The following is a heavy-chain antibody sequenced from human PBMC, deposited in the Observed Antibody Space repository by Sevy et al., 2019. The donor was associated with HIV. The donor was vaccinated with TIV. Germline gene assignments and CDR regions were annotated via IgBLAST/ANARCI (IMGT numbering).Heavy chain of an antibody. CDR3: ARGSGLVTVAGTY. J-gene: IGHJ4*02. V-gene: IGHV3-21*01. Sequence: GGSLRLSCAASGFTFSSYSMNWVRQAPGKGLEWVSSISSSSSYIYYADSVKGRFTISRDNAKNSLYLQMNSLRAEDTAVYYCARGSGLVTVAGTYWGQGTLVTVSS. CDR1: GFTFSSYS. D-gene: IGHD6-19*01. CDR2: ISSSSSYI.